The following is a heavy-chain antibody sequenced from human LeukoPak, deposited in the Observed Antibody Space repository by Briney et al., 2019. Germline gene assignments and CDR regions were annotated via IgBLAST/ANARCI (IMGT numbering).Heavy chain of an antibody. J-gene: IGHJ2*01. CDR2: ISSSGSGDNT. D-gene: IGHD1-26*01. CDR3: AKDRTVGASYWYFDL. CDR1: GVTLSTYA. Sequence: GGSLRLSRAASGVTLSTYAMSWARQAPGKGREWVSGISSSGSGDNTYYADSVKGRFTISRDSSKNTLVLHMNTLRAEDTAIYHCAKDRTVGASYWYFDLWGRGTLVTVSS. V-gene: IGHV3-23*01.